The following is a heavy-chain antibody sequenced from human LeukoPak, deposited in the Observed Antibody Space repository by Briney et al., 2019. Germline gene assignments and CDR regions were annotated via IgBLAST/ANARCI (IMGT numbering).Heavy chain of an antibody. D-gene: IGHD3-10*01. Sequence: GRSLRLSCAASGFTFDDYAMHWVRQAPGKGLEWVSGISWNSGSIGYADSVKGRFTISRDNSKNTLYLQMNSLRAEDTAVYYCAKDPMVREFDYWGQGTLVTVSS. CDR3: AKDPMVREFDY. V-gene: IGHV3-9*01. J-gene: IGHJ4*02. CDR1: GFTFDDYA. CDR2: ISWNSGSI.